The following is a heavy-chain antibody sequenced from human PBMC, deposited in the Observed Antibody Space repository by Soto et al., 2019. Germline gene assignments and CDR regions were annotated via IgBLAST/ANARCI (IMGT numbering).Heavy chain of an antibody. V-gene: IGHV4-39*01. Sequence: QLQLQESGPGLVKPSETLSLTCTVSGGSISSSSYYWGWIRQPPGKGLEWIGSIYYSGSTYYNPSLKSRVTISVDTSKNQFSLKLSSVTAADTAVYYCARHQPFIVVVPAATGWFDPWGQGTLVTVSS. CDR3: ARHQPFIVVVPAATGWFDP. CDR2: IYYSGST. D-gene: IGHD2-2*01. CDR1: GGSISSSSYY. J-gene: IGHJ5*02.